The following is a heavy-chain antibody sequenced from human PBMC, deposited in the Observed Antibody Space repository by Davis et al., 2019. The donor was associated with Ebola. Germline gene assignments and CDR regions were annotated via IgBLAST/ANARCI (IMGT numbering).Heavy chain of an antibody. J-gene: IGHJ4*02. V-gene: IGHV3-21*05. D-gene: IGHD5-18*01. CDR2: ISSGGDDI. Sequence: GESLKISCAASGFTFSRYTMNWVRQVPGKGLEWISFISSGGDDIFYADSVKGRFTISRDNAKNSLYLQMNTLRVEDTAIYYCVPGTWIRGQGTLVTVSS. CDR3: VPGTWI. CDR1: GFTFSRYT.